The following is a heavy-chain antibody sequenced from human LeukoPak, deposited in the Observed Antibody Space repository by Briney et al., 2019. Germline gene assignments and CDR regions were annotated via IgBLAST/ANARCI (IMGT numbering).Heavy chain of an antibody. CDR3: TRRPYSSSWYYFDY. D-gene: IGHD6-13*01. CDR1: GFIFDHYG. J-gene: IGHJ4*02. Sequence: GGSLRLSCAASGFIFDHYGMYWVRQAPGKGLEWVANIKQDGSEKYYVDSVKGRFTISRDNAKNSLYLQMSSLRVEDTAVYYCTRRPYSSSWYYFDYWGQGTLVTVSS. CDR2: IKQDGSEK. V-gene: IGHV3-7*01.